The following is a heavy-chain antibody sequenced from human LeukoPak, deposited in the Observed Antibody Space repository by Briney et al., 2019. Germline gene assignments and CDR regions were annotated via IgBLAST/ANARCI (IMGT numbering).Heavy chain of an antibody. CDR1: GGSISSGGYS. Sequence: PSQTLSLTCAVSGGSISSGGYSWSWIRQPPGKGLEWIGYIYHSGSTYYNPSLKSRVTISVDRSKNQFSLKLSSVTAADTAVYYCARGIVGALYYFDYWGQGTLVTVSS. CDR3: ARGIVGALYYFDY. V-gene: IGHV4-30-2*01. J-gene: IGHJ4*02. D-gene: IGHD1-26*01. CDR2: IYHSGST.